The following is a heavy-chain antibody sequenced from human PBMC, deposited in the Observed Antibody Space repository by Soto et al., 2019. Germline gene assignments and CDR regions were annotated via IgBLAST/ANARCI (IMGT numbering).Heavy chain of an antibody. CDR1: GYSFTSYW. J-gene: IGHJ6*02. Sequence: GESLKISCKVSGYSFTSYWIGWVRQMPGKGLEWMGIIYPGDSDTRYNPSFQGQVTISADKSISTAYLQWSSLKASDTAIYYCASTVTSRGMDVWGQGTTVTVSS. CDR3: ASTVTSRGMDV. CDR2: IYPGDSDT. D-gene: IGHD4-17*01. V-gene: IGHV5-51*01.